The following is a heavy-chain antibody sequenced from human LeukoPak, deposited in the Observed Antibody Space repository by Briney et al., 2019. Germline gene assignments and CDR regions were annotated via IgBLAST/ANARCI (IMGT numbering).Heavy chain of an antibody. CDR1: GFIFSIYW. D-gene: IGHD2-15*01. V-gene: IGHV3-7*01. J-gene: IGHJ4*02. Sequence: GGGLRLSRAASGFIFSIYWMSWVRQAPGRGREGVANIRRHGGEKYYADSVKGRFTISRDNAKHSLYLQMNSLSAEDTAVYFCASVWSGGSCYGNGYCLEFGGQGTRVTVSS. CDR3: ASVWSGGSCYGNGYCLEF. CDR2: IRRHGGEK.